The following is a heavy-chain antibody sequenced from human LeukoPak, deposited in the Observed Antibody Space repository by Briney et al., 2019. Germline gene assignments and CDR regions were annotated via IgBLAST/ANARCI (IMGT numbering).Heavy chain of an antibody. CDR1: GFNFYGFN. V-gene: IGHV3-7*01. Sequence: PGGSLRLSCAASGFNFYGFNMAWVRQAPGRGLEGVATTDRAGSGTEYIHSVRGRFTISRDNTKNLIHLQMNSLSAEDTAVYFCVTEYCYRFAYWGQGILVTVSS. CDR3: VTEYCYRFAY. CDR2: TDRAGSGT. J-gene: IGHJ4*02. D-gene: IGHD2-15*01.